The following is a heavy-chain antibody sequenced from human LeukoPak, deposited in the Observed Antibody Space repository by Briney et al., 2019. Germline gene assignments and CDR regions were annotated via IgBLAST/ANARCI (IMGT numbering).Heavy chain of an antibody. CDR3: ARVTDWAFDY. Sequence: GGSLRLSCAASGFTFSRYWMSWVRQAPGKGLEWVANIKQDGSQKSYVDSVKGRFTISRDNAKNSLYLQMNSLRAEDTAVYYCARVTDWAFDYWGQGTLVTVSS. CDR2: IKQDGSQK. CDR1: GFTFSRYW. D-gene: IGHD1-14*01. V-gene: IGHV3-7*01. J-gene: IGHJ4*02.